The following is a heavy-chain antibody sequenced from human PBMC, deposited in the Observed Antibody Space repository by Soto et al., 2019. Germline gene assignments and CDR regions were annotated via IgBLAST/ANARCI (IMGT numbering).Heavy chain of an antibody. D-gene: IGHD3-10*01. CDR1: GYSFTSYW. J-gene: IGHJ6*02. Sequence: GESLKISCKGSGYSFTSYWIGRVRQMPGKGLEWMGIIYPGDSDTRYSPSFQGQVTISADKSISTAYLQWSSLKASDTAMYYCASGSRGGYYYYGMDVWGQGTTVTVSS. CDR2: IYPGDSDT. V-gene: IGHV5-51*01. CDR3: ASGSRGGYYYYGMDV.